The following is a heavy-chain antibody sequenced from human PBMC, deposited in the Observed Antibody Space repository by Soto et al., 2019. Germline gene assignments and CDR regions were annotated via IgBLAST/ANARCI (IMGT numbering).Heavy chain of an antibody. CDR2: ISAYNGNT. V-gene: IGHV1-18*04. D-gene: IGHD2-21*01. CDR3: ARDSINSPRRANYGMDV. J-gene: IGHJ6*02. Sequence: ASVKVSCKASGYTFTSYGISWVRQAPGQGLEWMGWISAYNGNTNYAQKLQGRGTMTTDTSTSTAYMELMSLRSDDTAVYYCARDSINSPRRANYGMDVWGQGTTVTVSS. CDR1: GYTFTSYG.